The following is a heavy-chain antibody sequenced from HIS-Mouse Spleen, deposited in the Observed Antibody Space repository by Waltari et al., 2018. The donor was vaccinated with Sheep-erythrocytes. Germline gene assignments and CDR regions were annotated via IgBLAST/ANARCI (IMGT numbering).Heavy chain of an antibody. D-gene: IGHD2-2*01. CDR2: TNHSGST. J-gene: IGHJ3*02. Sequence: VQLQEWSAGLWKPSAAVSLPLAVYGGSLSGYYWSWIRQPPGKGLERTGETNHSGSTSYAQPLESQVTRSLAASKDQLSLKLSSVTAADTDVYYGARGSAGMPTNAACDIWGQGRMFTVSS. V-gene: IGHV4-34*01. CDR1: GGSLSGYY. CDR3: ARGSAGMPTNAACDI.